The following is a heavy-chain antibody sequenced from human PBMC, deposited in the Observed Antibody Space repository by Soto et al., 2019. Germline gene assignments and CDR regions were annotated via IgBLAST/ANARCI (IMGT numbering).Heavy chain of an antibody. CDR3: ARGLRSVLDY. CDR2: ISSDEKIK. D-gene: IGHD6-6*01. Sequence: PGGPLRLSCVASGFIFSNFGMHWVRQAPGKGLEWVAVISSDEKIKQYADSVRGRFAISRDNSKNTLYLQMTSLRAEDTAIYYCARGLRSVLDYWGQGTLVTVSS. V-gene: IGHV3-33*01. CDR1: GFIFSNFG. J-gene: IGHJ4*02.